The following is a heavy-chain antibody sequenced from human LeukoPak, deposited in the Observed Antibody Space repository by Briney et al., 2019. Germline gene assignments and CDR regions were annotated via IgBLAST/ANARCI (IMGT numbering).Heavy chain of an antibody. D-gene: IGHD6-6*01. V-gene: IGHV3-30*04. CDR1: GFTFSSYA. CDR3: ASPPSVDSSSPYYFEY. J-gene: IGHJ4*02. Sequence: PGGSLRLSCAASGFTFSSYAMHWVRQAPDKGLEWVAVISYDGSNKYYADSVKGRFTISRDNSKNTLYLQMNSLRAEDTAVYYCASPPSVDSSSPYYFEYWGQGTLVTVSS. CDR2: ISYDGSNK.